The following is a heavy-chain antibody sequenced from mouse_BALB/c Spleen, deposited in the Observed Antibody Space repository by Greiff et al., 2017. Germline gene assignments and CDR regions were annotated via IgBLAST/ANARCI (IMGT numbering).Heavy chain of an antibody. CDR1: GYTFSSYW. V-gene: IGHV1-9*01. D-gene: IGHD2-4*01. CDR2: ILPGSGST. CDR3: ARGEARLRYAMDY. Sequence: QVQLQQSGAELMKPGASVKISCKATGYTFSSYWIEWVKQRPGHGLEWIGEILPGSGSTNYNEKFKGKATFTADTSSNTAYMQLSSLTSEDSAVYYCARGEARLRYAMDYWGQGTSVTVSS. J-gene: IGHJ4*01.